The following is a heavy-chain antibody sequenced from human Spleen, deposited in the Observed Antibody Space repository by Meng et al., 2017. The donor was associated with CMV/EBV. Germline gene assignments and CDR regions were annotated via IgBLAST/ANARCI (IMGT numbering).Heavy chain of an antibody. Sequence: GESLKISCTASGFTFGDYAMSWVRQAPGKGLEWVGFIRSKAYGGTTEYAASVKGRFTISRDDSKSIAYLQMNSLKTEDTAVYYCTRDAYSSSWFSPSFDYWGQGTLV. CDR3: TRDAYSSSWFSPSFDY. V-gene: IGHV3-49*04. CDR2: IRSKAYGGTT. D-gene: IGHD6-13*01. CDR1: GFTFGDYA. J-gene: IGHJ4*02.